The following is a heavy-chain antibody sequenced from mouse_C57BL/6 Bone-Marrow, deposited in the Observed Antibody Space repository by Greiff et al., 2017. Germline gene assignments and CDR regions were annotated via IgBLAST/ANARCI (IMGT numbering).Heavy chain of an antibody. CDR2: IWSGGST. D-gene: IGHD2-3*01. Sequence: QVQLKESGPGLVQPSQSLSITCTVSGFSLTSYGVHWVRQSPGKGLEWLEVIWSGGSTDYNAAFISRLSISKDNSKSQVFFKMNSLQADDTAIYYCARPMTLSYWGQGTMVTVSA. V-gene: IGHV2-2*01. CDR1: GFSLTSYG. CDR3: ARPMTLSY. J-gene: IGHJ3*01.